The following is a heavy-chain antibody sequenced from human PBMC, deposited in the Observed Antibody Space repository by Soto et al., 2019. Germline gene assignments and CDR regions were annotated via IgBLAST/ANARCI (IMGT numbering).Heavy chain of an antibody. CDR2: IYYSGST. CDR3: ARDSGTMIATSLDV. V-gene: IGHV4-31*03. CDR1: GGSISSGGYY. Sequence: SETLSLTCTVSGGSISSGGYYWSWIRQHPGKGLEWIGYIYYSGSTYYNPSLKSRVTISVDTSKNQFSLKLSSVTAADTAVYYCARDSGTMIATSLDVWGQGTTVTVS. J-gene: IGHJ6*02. D-gene: IGHD3-22*01.